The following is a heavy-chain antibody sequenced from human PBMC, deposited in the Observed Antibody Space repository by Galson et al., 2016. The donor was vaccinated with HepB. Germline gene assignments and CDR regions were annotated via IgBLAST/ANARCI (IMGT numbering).Heavy chain of an antibody. Sequence: SLRLSCAASGFTFSDYYMHWIRQAPGKGLEWVSYISSSGSTIYYADSVKGRFTISRDNAKNSLYLQMNNVRAEDTAVYYCARGRLRWGIIAAATPKVHAFDIWGQGTMVTVPS. CDR2: ISSSGSTI. CDR3: ARGRLRWGIIAAATPKVHAFDI. CDR1: GFTFSDYY. V-gene: IGHV3-11*04. J-gene: IGHJ3*02. D-gene: IGHD2-15*01.